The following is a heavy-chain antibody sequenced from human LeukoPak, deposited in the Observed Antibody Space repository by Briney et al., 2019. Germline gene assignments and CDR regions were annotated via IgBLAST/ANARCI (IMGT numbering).Heavy chain of an antibody. CDR2: ISAYSDNT. D-gene: IGHD6-13*01. J-gene: IGHJ5*02. CDR3: ARGSSVAAAGYNWFDP. V-gene: IGHV1-18*01. Sequence: ASVKVSFKASGYTFTSYGISWVRQAPGQGLEWMGWISAYSDNTNFAQKLQGRVTMTTDTSTSTAYMELRSLRSDDTAVYYCARGSSVAAAGYNWFDPWGQGTLVTVSS. CDR1: GYTFTSYG.